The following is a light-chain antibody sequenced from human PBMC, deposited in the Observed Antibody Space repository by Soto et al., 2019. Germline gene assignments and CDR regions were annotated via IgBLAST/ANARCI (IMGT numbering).Light chain of an antibody. J-gene: IGLJ3*02. CDR1: SSNIGNYNR. CDR2: DVS. CDR3: CSYAGSSALV. Sequence: QSALTQPASVSGSPGQSITISCTGTSSNIGNYNRVSWYQQDPGKAPKLLIYDVSERPSGVSNRFSGSKSGNTASLTISGLQVEDEADNYCCSYAGSSALVFGGGTKVTVL. V-gene: IGLV2-23*02.